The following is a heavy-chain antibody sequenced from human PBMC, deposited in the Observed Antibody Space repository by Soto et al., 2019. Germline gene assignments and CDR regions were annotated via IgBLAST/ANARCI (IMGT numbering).Heavy chain of an antibody. CDR2: IKENGTEI. D-gene: IGHD3-10*01. CDR1: GFTFSSHW. V-gene: IGHV3-7*04. Sequence: EVQLVESGGGLVQPGGSLRLSWVASGFTFSSHWMNWVRQVPGKGLEWVANIKENGTEINYVDSVKGRFAISRDNAKNSLYLQMNSLRVDDTAVYHCVRSSGWTGDYWAQGILVTVSS. J-gene: IGHJ4*02. CDR3: VRSSGWTGDY.